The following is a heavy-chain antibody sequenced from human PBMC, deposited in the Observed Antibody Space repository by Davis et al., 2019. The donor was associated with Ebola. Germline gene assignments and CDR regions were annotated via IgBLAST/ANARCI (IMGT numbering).Heavy chain of an antibody. CDR1: GYTFTNYY. J-gene: IGHJ3*02. Sequence: AASVKVSCKASGYTFTNYYMHWVRQAPGQGLEWMGMINPNDGRTIYAQKFQGRVTVTRDTSTTTVYMELSSLRSEDTAVYYCARVGVAGAFDIWGQGTMVTVSS. D-gene: IGHD2-15*01. CDR2: INPNDGRT. CDR3: ARVGVAGAFDI. V-gene: IGHV1-46*01.